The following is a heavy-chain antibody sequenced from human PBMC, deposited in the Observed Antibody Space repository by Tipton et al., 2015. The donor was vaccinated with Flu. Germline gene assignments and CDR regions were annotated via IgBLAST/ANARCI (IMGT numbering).Heavy chain of an antibody. CDR3: AKSGSSLEYLQH. D-gene: IGHD1-26*01. Sequence: GSLRLSCTVSGGSISSYYWSWIRQPAGKGLEWIGRIYTSGSTNYNPSLKSRVTMSVDTSKNQFSLKLTSVSAADTAVYYCAKSGSSLEYLQHWGQGTLVTVSS. CDR2: IYTSGST. CDR1: GGSISSYY. J-gene: IGHJ1*01. V-gene: IGHV4-4*07.